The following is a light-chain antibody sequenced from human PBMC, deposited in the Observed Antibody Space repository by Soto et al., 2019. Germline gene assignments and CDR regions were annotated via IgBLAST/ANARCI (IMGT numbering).Light chain of an antibody. J-gene: IGLJ2*01. CDR1: SSDAGGYNY. V-gene: IGLV2-14*01. Sequence: QSALTQPASVSGSPGPSITISCTGTSSDAGGYNYVSWYQQHPGKAPKLMIYEVSNRPSGVSNRFSGSKSGNTASLTISGLQAEDEADYYCSSYTSSSTNVVFGGGTKLTVL. CDR3: SSYTSSSTNVV. CDR2: EVS.